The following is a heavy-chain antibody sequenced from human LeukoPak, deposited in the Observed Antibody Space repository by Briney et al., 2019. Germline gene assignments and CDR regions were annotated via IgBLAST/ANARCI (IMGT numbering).Heavy chain of an antibody. CDR3: ARGDLFCSGGSCYSSWFDP. V-gene: IGHV4-31*03. Sequence: PSETLSLTCTVSGGSISSGGYYWSWIRQHPGKGLEWIGYIYYSGSTYYNPSLKSRVTISVDTSKNQFSLKLSSVTAADTAVYYCARGDLFCSGGSCYSSWFDPWGQGTLVTVSS. CDR2: IYYSGST. J-gene: IGHJ5*02. D-gene: IGHD2-15*01. CDR1: GGSISSGGYY.